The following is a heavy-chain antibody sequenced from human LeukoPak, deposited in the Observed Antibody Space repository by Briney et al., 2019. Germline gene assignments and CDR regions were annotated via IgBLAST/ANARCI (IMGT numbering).Heavy chain of an antibody. Sequence: PSETLSLTCTVSGGSISRSHFYCGRIRQPPGKGLEWHGSVYDSGTAYHHPSITSRVTISVDMSKNQFSLKLRSVTAADTAVYYCARQGRGCSSSSCYSDWGQGTLVTVSS. CDR3: ARQGRGCSSSSCYSD. J-gene: IGHJ4*02. CDR1: GGSISRSHFY. V-gene: IGHV4-39*01. D-gene: IGHD2-2*01. CDR2: VYDSGTA.